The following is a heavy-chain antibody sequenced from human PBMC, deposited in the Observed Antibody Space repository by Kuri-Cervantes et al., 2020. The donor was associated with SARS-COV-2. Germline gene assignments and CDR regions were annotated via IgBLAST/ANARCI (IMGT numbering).Heavy chain of an antibody. V-gene: IGHV4-34*01. Sequence: ESLKISCAVYGGSFSGYYWSWIRQPPGKGLEWIGEINHSGSTNYNPSLKSRVTISVDTSKNQFSLKLSSVTAADTAVYYCAGWELLFPSDAFDIWGQGTMLTVSS. D-gene: IGHD1-26*01. J-gene: IGHJ3*02. CDR3: AGWELLFPSDAFDI. CDR1: GGSFSGYY. CDR2: INHSGST.